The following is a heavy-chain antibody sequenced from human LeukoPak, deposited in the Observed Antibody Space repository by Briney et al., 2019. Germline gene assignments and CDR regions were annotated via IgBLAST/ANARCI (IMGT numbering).Heavy chain of an antibody. D-gene: IGHD6-13*01. J-gene: IGHJ4*02. Sequence: PGETLRLSCAASGFTFSTYSMTWVRQAPGKGLEWISYISGSSSNIYYEDSVKGRFTISRENAKNSLYLQMNSLRDEDTAVYYCARDHYSRNDYWGQGTLITVSS. CDR3: ARDHYSRNDY. V-gene: IGHV3-48*02. CDR2: ISGSSSNI. CDR1: GFTFSTYS.